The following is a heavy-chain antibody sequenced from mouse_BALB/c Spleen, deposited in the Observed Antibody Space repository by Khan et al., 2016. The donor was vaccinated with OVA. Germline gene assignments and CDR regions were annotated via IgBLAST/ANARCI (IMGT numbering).Heavy chain of an antibody. V-gene: IGHV9-4*02. D-gene: IGHD2-14*01. J-gene: IGHJ4*01. CDR2: INTHSGVP. CDR3: ARGGAAYYRNDGGAREY. CDR1: GYTFTTAG. Sequence: QIQLVQSGPELKKPGETVRISCKASGYTFTTAGIQWVQKMPGKGLKWIGWINTHSGVPKYAEDFKGRFAFSLEISVNTAYLQITNLKNEDTATYFWARGGAAYYRNDGGAREYWGQGTSVTGSS.